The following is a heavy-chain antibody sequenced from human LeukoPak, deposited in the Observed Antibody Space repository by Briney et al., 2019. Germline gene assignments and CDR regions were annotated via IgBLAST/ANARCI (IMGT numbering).Heavy chain of an antibody. J-gene: IGHJ4*02. Sequence: GGSLRLSCAASGFTFSKYWLSWVRQAPGKGLEWVANIKKDGSEKYYVDSVKGRLTISRDNAKNSLYLQMNSLRAEDTAVYYCARDVDVAMYDYWGQGTLVTVSS. V-gene: IGHV3-7*01. D-gene: IGHD5-18*01. CDR2: IKKDGSEK. CDR1: GFTFSKYW. CDR3: ARDVDVAMYDY.